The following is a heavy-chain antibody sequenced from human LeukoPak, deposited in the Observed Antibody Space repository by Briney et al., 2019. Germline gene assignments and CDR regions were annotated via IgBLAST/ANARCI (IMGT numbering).Heavy chain of an antibody. Sequence: PSQTLSLTCTVSGGSISSGSYYWSWIRQPAGKGLEWIGRIYTSGSTNYNPSLKSRVTISVDTSKNQFSLKLSSVTAADTAVYYCARVSGAARPPLVGYYYMDVWGKGTTVTVSS. CDR2: IYTSGST. D-gene: IGHD6-6*01. CDR3: ARVSGAARPPLVGYYYMDV. V-gene: IGHV4-61*02. J-gene: IGHJ6*03. CDR1: GGSISSGSYY.